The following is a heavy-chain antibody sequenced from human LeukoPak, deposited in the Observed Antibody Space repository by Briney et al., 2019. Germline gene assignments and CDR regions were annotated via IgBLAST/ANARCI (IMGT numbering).Heavy chain of an antibody. J-gene: IGHJ5*02. CDR3: ARDRSGGYL. CDR2: IYYSGST. D-gene: IGHD1-26*01. V-gene: IGHV4-59*01. CDR1: GGAISRYY. Sequence: SETMSLTCNVSGGAISRYYWSWIRQPPGKGLEWIGYIYYSGSTNYNPSLKSRVTISVDTSKNQFSLKLSSVTAADTAVYYCARDRSGGYLWGQGTLVTVSS.